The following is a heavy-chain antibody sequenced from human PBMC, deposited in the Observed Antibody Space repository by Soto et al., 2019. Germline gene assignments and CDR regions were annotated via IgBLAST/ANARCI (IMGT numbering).Heavy chain of an antibody. CDR3: ARQIYDSDTGPNFQYHFDS. D-gene: IGHD3-22*01. V-gene: IGHV5-10-1*01. CDR2: IDPSDSQT. CDR1: GYSFAGYW. Sequence: PGESLKISCKGSGYSFAGYWITWVRQKPGKGLEWMGRIDPSDSQTYYSPSFRGHVTISVTKSITTVFLQWSSLRASDTAMYYCARQIYDSDTGPNFQYHFDSRGQGTPGTVSS. J-gene: IGHJ4*02.